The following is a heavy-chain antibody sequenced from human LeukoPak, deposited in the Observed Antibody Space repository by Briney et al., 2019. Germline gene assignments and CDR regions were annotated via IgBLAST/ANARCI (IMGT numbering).Heavy chain of an antibody. V-gene: IGHV3-74*01. CDR1: GFTFSSYA. Sequence: GGSLRLSCAASGFTFSSYAMSWVRQAPGKGLVWVSRIASDGSSSTYADSVKGRFSISRDNAKNTLYLQMNSLRVEDTAVYYCARGRPHGNDYWGQGALVTVTS. D-gene: IGHD4-23*01. CDR2: IASDGSSS. J-gene: IGHJ4*02. CDR3: ARGRPHGNDY.